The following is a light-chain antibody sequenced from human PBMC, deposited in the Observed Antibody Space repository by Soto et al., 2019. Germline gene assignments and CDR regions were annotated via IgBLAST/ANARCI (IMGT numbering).Light chain of an antibody. J-gene: IGKJ5*01. Sequence: DIQMTQSPSFVSASVGDRVTVTCRASQDISSWLAWYQQKPGKAPKLLIYTTSTLGSGVPSRFSGSRTGTDFTLTISGLQPEDFATYYCQQANRFPITFGQGTRLEIK. CDR1: QDISSW. CDR3: QQANRFPIT. CDR2: TTS. V-gene: IGKV1-12*01.